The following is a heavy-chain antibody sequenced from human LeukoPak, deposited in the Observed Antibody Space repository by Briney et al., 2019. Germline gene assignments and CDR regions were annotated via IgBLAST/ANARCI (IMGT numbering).Heavy chain of an antibody. D-gene: IGHD3-3*01. V-gene: IGHV3-7*01. CDR3: ARNLRFLYPTDPYYFDY. CDR1: GFTFSSYS. CDR2: IKQDGGEK. J-gene: IGHJ4*02. Sequence: GGSLRLSCAASGFTFSSYSMNWVRQAPGKGLEWVANIKQDGGEKTHVGSVKGRFTISRDNAKNSLYLQMNSLRAEDTAVYYCARNLRFLYPTDPYYFDYWGQGTLVTVSS.